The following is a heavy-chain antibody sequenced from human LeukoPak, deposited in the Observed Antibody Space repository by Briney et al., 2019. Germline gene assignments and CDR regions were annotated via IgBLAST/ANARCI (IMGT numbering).Heavy chain of an antibody. Sequence: SETLSLTCTVSGGSISSHYWSWIRQPPGKGLEWIGYIYYSGSTNYNPSLKSRVTISVDTSKNQFSLKLSSVTAADTAVYYCARATVTTSYYYYYYMDVWGKGTTVTISS. CDR3: ARATVTTSYYYYYYMDV. V-gene: IGHV4-59*11. J-gene: IGHJ6*03. CDR1: GGSISSHY. D-gene: IGHD4-17*01. CDR2: IYYSGST.